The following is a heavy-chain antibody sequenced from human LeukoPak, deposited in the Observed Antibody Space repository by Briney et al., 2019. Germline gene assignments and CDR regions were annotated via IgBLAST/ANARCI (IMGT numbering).Heavy chain of an antibody. Sequence: PGGSLRLSCAASGFTFNRYGMYWLRQAPGKGLEWVSFIRYGGDNIYYADSVKGRFTISRDNSKNTLYLQMNSLIADDTATYYCAKDVGGDLAGYISDWRGTLPDYWGQGILITVSS. CDR1: GFTFNRYG. V-gene: IGHV3-30*02. J-gene: IGHJ4*02. CDR2: IRYGGDNI. CDR3: AKDVGGDLAGYISDWRGTLPDY. D-gene: IGHD6-19*01.